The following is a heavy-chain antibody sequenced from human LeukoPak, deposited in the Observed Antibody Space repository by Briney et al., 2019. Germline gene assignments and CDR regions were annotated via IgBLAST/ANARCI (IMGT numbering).Heavy chain of an antibody. J-gene: IGHJ3*02. CDR3: ARRQGHFDSSGYYQSDAFDI. D-gene: IGHD3-22*01. Sequence: RGESLKISCKASGNSFTTYWIGWVRQMPGKGLEWMGVIYSGNSESKYSPSFQGQVTIAADKSIRTAYLQWSSLKASDSAIYYCARRQGHFDSSGYYQSDAFDIWGQGTMVTVSS. V-gene: IGHV5-51*01. CDR2: IYSGNSES. CDR1: GNSFTTYW.